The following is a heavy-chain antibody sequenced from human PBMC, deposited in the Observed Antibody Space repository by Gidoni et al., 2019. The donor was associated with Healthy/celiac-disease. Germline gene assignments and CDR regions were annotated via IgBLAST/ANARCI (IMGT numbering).Heavy chain of an antibody. CDR2: IYYSGST. V-gene: IGHV4-59*11. D-gene: IGHD3-22*01. J-gene: IGHJ6*02. CDR1: GRPISSHY. Sequence: QVPLPESVPGLVNPSEPLSLTCTFSGRPISSHYWRWIRQPPGKGLEWIGYIYYSGSTNYNPSLKSGVTISVDTSKSQFSLKLSSVTAADTAVYYCARGARYYYDSSGYYLAYYYGMDVWGQGTTVTVSS. CDR3: ARGARYYYDSSGYYLAYYYGMDV.